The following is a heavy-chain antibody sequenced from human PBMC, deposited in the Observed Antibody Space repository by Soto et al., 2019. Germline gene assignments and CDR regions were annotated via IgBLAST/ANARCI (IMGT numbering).Heavy chain of an antibody. CDR3: AKAQESRWKDYYYYGMDV. D-gene: IGHD6-13*01. V-gene: IGHV3-23*01. Sequence: GGSLRLSCAASGFTFSSYAMSWVRQAPGKGLEWVSAISGSGGSTYYADSVKGRFTISRDNSKNTLYLQMNSLRAEDTAVYYCAKAQESRWKDYYYYGMDVWGQGTTVTVSS. CDR1: GFTFSSYA. CDR2: ISGSGGST. J-gene: IGHJ6*02.